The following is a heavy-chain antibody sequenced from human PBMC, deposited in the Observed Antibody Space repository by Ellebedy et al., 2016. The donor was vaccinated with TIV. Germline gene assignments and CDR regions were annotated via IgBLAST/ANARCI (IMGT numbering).Heavy chain of an antibody. CDR1: GFTFSTYA. D-gene: IGHD6-19*01. CDR3: AKAGYSSAWYLVFDY. J-gene: IGHJ4*02. CDR2: IIGSGWST. V-gene: IGHV3-23*01. Sequence: GGSLRLSCAASGFTFSTYAMNWLRQAPGKGLEWVSSIIGSGWSTLYADSVKGRFTISRDNSKNMVYLQMNSLRVKDTAVYYCAKAGYSSAWYLVFDYWGQGTLVTVSS.